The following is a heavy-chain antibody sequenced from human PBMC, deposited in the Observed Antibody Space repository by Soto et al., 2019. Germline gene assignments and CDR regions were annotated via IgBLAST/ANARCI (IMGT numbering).Heavy chain of an antibody. D-gene: IGHD2-21*02. V-gene: IGHV3-21*01. CDR1: GFTFSSYS. J-gene: IGHJ6*02. CDR2: ISSSSSYI. CDR3: ARAPWGGDSYGMDV. Sequence: PGGSLRLSCAASGFTFSSYSMNWVRLAPGKGLEWVSSISSSSSYIYYADSVKGRFTISRDNAKNSLYLQMNSLRAEDTAVYYCARAPWGGDSYGMDVWGQGTTVTVSS.